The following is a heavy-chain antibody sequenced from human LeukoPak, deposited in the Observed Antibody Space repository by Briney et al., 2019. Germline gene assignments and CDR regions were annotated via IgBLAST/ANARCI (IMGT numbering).Heavy chain of an antibody. D-gene: IGHD3-10*01. CDR1: GLIFSGHG. J-gene: IGHJ4*02. Sequence: GTSLRLSCAASGLIFSGHGMHWVRQAPGKGLEWVAVISYDGSNKYYADSVKGRFTISRDNSKNTLYLQMNSLRAEDTAVYYCARSSAGSESTFDYWGQGTLVTVSS. CDR3: ARSSAGSESTFDY. V-gene: IGHV3-30*03. CDR2: ISYDGSNK.